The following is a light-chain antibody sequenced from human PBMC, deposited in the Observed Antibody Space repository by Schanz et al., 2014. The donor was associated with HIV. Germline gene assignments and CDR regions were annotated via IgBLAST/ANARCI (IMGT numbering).Light chain of an antibody. J-gene: IGKJ5*01. CDR2: DAS. CDR3: QQYDNLLSIT. Sequence: DVQMTQSPSSLSASVGDRVTITCRASQTIYTYLNWYQQKPGKAPKLLIYDASNLETDVPSRFTGDGSGTVFTFTISSLQPEDIATYYCQQYDNLLSITFGQGTRLEIK. V-gene: IGKV1-33*01. CDR1: QTIYTY.